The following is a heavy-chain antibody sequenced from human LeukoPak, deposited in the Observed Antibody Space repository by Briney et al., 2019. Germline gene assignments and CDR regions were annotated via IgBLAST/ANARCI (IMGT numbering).Heavy chain of an antibody. V-gene: IGHV3-21*01. CDR2: ISSSSSSI. CDR1: GFTFSTYS. J-gene: IGHJ4*02. D-gene: IGHD2-2*01. CDR3: VRQYCSSTSCSVSDY. Sequence: GGSLRLSCAASGFTFSTYSMNWVRQAPGKGLEWLSSISSSSSSIYYADSVKGRFTISRDNAKDSLHLQMNSLRAEDTAVYYCVRQYCSSTSCSVSDYWGQGTPVTVSS.